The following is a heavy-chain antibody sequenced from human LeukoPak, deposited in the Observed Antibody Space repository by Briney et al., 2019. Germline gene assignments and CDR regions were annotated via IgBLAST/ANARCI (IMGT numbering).Heavy chain of an antibody. V-gene: IGHV4-39*01. J-gene: IGHJ6*03. CDR2: LDSSGST. CDR1: GGSISSRSDY. D-gene: IGHD4-23*01. CDR3: SRSHDYGGLYFYYYMDV. Sequence: SETLSLTCTVSGGSISSRSDYWGWIRQTPGKGLEWIGNLDSSGSTYYNPSLKSRVTISVGTSKNQFSLNLRSVTAADTAIYFCSRSHDYGGLYFYYYMDVWGKGTTVTASS.